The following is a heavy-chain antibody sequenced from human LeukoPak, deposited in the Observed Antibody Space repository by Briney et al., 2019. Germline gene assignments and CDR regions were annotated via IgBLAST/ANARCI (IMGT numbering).Heavy chain of an antibody. D-gene: IGHD6-19*01. CDR2: IYYNGST. V-gene: IGHV4-30-4*01. Sequence: PSETLSLTCTVSGGSISRVDYYWSWIRQPPGKGLEWIGYIYYNGSTYYNPSLKSRVTISVDTSKNQFSLKLSSVTAADTAVYYCARCIAVAGYNWFDPWGQGTLVTVSS. CDR1: GGSISRVDYY. CDR3: ARCIAVAGYNWFDP. J-gene: IGHJ5*02.